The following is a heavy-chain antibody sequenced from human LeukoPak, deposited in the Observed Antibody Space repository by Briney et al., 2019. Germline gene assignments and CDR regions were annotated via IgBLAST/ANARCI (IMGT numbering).Heavy chain of an antibody. J-gene: IGHJ4*02. CDR2: IYYSGST. V-gene: IGHV4-39*01. CDR1: GGSISSSSYY. CDR3: ALTYYYDSSFYFDY. D-gene: IGHD3-22*01. Sequence: SETLSLTCTVSGGSISSSSYYWGWIRQPPGKGLERIGSIYYSGSTYYNPSLKSRVTISVDTSKNQFSLKLSSVTAADTAVYYCALTYYYDSSFYFDYWGQGTLVTVSS.